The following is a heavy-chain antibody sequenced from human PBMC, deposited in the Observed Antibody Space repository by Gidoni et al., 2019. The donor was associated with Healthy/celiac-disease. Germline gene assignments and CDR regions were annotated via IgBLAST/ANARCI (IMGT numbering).Heavy chain of an antibody. CDR1: GGSISSSSYY. V-gene: IGHV4-39*01. J-gene: IGHJ6*02. CDR2: IYYSGST. D-gene: IGHD3-16*01. CDR3: ARHGGYYGMDV. Sequence: QLQLQESGPGLVKPSEPLSLTCTVSGGSISSSSYYWGWIRQPPGKGLEWIGSIYYSGSTYYNPSLKSRVTISVDTSKNQFSLKLSSVTAAETAVYYCARHGGYYGMDVWGQGTTVTVSS.